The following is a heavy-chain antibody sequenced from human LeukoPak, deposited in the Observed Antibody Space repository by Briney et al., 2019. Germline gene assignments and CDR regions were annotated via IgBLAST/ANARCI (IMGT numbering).Heavy chain of an antibody. V-gene: IGHV4-59*01. CDR1: GGSTSSYY. CDR2: IYNSGST. D-gene: IGHD6-25*01. J-gene: IGHJ6*02. CDR3: ARSPSGYQYYYYYAMDV. Sequence: KSSETLSLTCTVSGGSTSSYYWSWIRQPPGKGLEWIGYIYNSGSTNYNPSLKSRVTVSVDTSKNQFSLKLSSVTAADTAVYYCARSPSGYQYYYYYAMDVWGQGTTVTVSS.